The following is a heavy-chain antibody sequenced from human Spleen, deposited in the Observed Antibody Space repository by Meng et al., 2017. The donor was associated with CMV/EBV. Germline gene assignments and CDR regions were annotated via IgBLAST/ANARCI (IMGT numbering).Heavy chain of an antibody. V-gene: IGHV3-11*01. CDR2: ISGSGSTI. D-gene: IGHD3-22*01. CDR3: ARGANYYYDSSGSFDQ. J-gene: IGHJ4*02. Sequence: GGSLRLSCEASGFAFSDYIMCWVRQAPGKGLEWISYISGSGSTIYYADSMKGRISISRDNAKNSVFLQMSSLRAEDTAVYFCARGANYYYDSSGSFDQWGQGTLVTVSS. CDR1: GFAFSDYI.